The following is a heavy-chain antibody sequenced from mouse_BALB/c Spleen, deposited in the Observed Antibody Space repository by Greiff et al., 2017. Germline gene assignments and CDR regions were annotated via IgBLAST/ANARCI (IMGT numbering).Heavy chain of an antibody. V-gene: IGHV1-63*02. CDR2: IYPGGGYT. J-gene: IGHJ3*01. Sequence: VQLQQSGAELVRPGTSVKISCKASGYTFTNYWLGWVKQRPGHGLEWIGDIYPGGGYTNYNEKFKGKATLTADTSSSTAYMQLSSLTSEDSAVYFCASGIYYDYGFAYWGQGTLVTVSA. CDR1: GYTFTNYW. CDR3: ASGIYYDYGFAY. D-gene: IGHD2-4*01.